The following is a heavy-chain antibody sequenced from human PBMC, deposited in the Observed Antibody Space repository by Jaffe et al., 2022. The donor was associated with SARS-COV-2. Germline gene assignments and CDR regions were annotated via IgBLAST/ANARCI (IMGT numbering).Heavy chain of an antibody. J-gene: IGHJ4*02. Sequence: EVQLVQSGAEVRAPGESLKISCKGSGYSFSNYWIGWARQMPGKGLEWMGIIYPGDSDTRYSPSFQGQVTISADKSITTAYLQWSSLKASDTAMYYCGCSGRSADNFDYWGQGTLVTVSS. CDR1: GYSFSNYW. V-gene: IGHV5-51*01. D-gene: IGHD2-15*01. CDR2: IYPGDSDT. CDR3: GCSGRSADNFDY.